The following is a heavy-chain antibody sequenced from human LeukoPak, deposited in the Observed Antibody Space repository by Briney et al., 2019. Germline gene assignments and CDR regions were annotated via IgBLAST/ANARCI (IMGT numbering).Heavy chain of an antibody. D-gene: IGHD1-26*01. J-gene: IGHJ4*02. CDR1: GASISTGGDF. V-gene: IGHV4-31*03. CDR2: IYNSGST. CDR3: ARGMGMSDY. Sequence: PSETLSLTCTVSGASISTGGDFWSWIRQHPGKGLEWIGHIYNSGSTYYNPSLKSRVTISVDTSKKQFSLKLSSVTAADTAVYYCARGMGMSDYWGQGTLVTVSS.